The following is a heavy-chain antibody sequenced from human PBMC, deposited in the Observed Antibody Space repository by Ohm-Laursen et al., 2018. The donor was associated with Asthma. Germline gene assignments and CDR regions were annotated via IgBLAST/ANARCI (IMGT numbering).Heavy chain of an antibody. D-gene: IGHD5-12*01. V-gene: IGHV1-69*13. Sequence: SVKVSCKASGGTFSSYAISWVRQAPGQGLEWMGGIIPIFGTADYAQKFQGRVTITADESTSTAYMELSSLRSEDTAVYYCARGKIVATTYGYYYGMDVWGQGTTVTVSS. CDR2: IIPIFGTA. CDR1: GGTFSSYA. CDR3: ARGKIVATTYGYYYGMDV. J-gene: IGHJ6*02.